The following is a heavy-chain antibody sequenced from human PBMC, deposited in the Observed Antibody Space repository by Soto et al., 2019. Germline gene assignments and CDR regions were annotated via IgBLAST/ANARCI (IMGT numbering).Heavy chain of an antibody. CDR2: VKSKTAGGAT. CDR1: GFTFTNAW. V-gene: IGHV3-15*01. Sequence: EVHLVESGGGLVTPGGSLRLSCTGSGFTFTNAWLHWVRQAPGKGLEWVGRVKSKTAGGATDYGEPVKGRFTVSRDDSKTTWCLQLNSLKTEDTALYYSTTGLGRAFDIWGQGTVVTDSS. J-gene: IGHJ3*02. D-gene: IGHD1-26*01. CDR3: TTGLGRAFDI.